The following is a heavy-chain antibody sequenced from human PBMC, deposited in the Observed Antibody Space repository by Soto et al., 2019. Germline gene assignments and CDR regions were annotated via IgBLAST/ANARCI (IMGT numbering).Heavy chain of an antibody. CDR3: AKESIGGWVLH. D-gene: IGHD6-19*01. V-gene: IGHV4-59*01. Sequence: SETLSLTCTVSGGSITSSYWSWIRRPPGEGLEWIGYFHDSGFTNYNASLRRRVTISVDTSNNQLSLKLTSVTAADTAVYYCAKESIGGWVLHWGQGTLVIVSS. CDR1: GGSITSSY. J-gene: IGHJ4*02. CDR2: FHDSGFT.